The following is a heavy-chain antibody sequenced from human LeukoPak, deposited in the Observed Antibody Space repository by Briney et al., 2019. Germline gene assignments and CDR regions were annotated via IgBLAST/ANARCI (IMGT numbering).Heavy chain of an antibody. D-gene: IGHD3-16*01. CDR3: ARDHRIGGS. CDR2: IYSDGST. CDR1: GFTVSSNY. Sequence: GRSLRLSCAASGFTVSSNYMTWVRQAPGKGLEWVSVIYSDGSTFYTGSVKGRFTISRDNSKNTLYLQMNSLRADDTAVYFCARDHRIGGSWGQGTLVTVSS. J-gene: IGHJ4*02. V-gene: IGHV3-53*01.